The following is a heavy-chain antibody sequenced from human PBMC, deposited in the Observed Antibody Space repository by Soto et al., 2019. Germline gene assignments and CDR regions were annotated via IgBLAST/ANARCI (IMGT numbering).Heavy chain of an antibody. V-gene: IGHV4-39*01. CDR2: IYYSGST. CDR3: ANGRYDYGGRGYFDY. CDR1: GGSISSSIYY. D-gene: IGHD4-17*01. Sequence: SETLSLTCTVSGGSISSSIYYWGWIRHPPGKGLEWIGSIYYSGSTYYNPSLKSRVTISVDTSKNQFSLKLSSVTAADTAVYYCANGRYDYGGRGYFDYWGQGTLVTVSS. J-gene: IGHJ4*02.